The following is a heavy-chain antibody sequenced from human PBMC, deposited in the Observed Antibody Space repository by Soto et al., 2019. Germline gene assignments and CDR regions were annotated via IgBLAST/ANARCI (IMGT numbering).Heavy chain of an antibody. CDR2: VNSDGSST. J-gene: IGHJ6*02. D-gene: IGHD5-18*01. V-gene: IGHV3-74*01. CDR3: GSDTAMAYYAIDV. Sequence: GGSLRLSCEASGFTFSSSWMHWVRQAPGKGLVWVSRVNSDGSSTNYADSVKGRFTISRDNAKNTAYLQMNSLRTDDTAVYYCGSDTAMAYYAIDVWGQGTTVTVSS. CDR1: GFTFSSSW.